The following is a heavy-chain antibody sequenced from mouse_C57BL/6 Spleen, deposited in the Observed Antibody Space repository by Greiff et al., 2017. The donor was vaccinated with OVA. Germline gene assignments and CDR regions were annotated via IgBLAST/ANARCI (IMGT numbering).Heavy chain of an antibody. J-gene: IGHJ2*01. Sequence: QVQLQQSGAELARPGASVKMSCKASGYTFTSYTMHWVKQRPGQGLEWIGYINPSSGYTKYNQKFKDKATLTADKPSSTAYMQLSSLTSEDSAVYYCARDYGSSYDFDYWGQGTTLTVSS. CDR3: ARDYGSSYDFDY. V-gene: IGHV1-4*01. CDR2: INPSSGYT. D-gene: IGHD1-1*01. CDR1: GYTFTSYT.